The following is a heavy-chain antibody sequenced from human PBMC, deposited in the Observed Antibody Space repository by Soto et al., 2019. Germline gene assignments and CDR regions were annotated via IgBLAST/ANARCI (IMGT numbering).Heavy chain of an antibody. V-gene: IGHV4-4*02. CDR3: ARLSIASGARVLEYFFAY. CDR2: IYHSGST. Sequence: SETLSLTCAVSGGCISSSNWWSSVRHPPGKGLEWIGEIYHSGSTNYNPSLKSRVTISVDKSKNQFSLKLSSVTAADTAVYYCARLSIASGARVLEYFFAYWSQGTLDTVSA. CDR1: GGCISSSNW. D-gene: IGHD1-26*01. J-gene: IGHJ4*02.